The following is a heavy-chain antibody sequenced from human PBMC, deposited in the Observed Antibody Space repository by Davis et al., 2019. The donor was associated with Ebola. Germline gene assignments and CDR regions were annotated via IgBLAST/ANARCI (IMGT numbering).Heavy chain of an antibody. Sequence: AASVKVSCKASGYTFTGYYMHWVRQAPGQGLEWMGWINPNSGGTNYAQKFQGWVTMTRDTSISTAYMELSRLRSDDPAVYYCARGGSVAGTYYGMDVWGQGTTVTVSS. J-gene: IGHJ6*02. D-gene: IGHD6-19*01. V-gene: IGHV1-2*04. CDR1: GYTFTGYY. CDR3: ARGGSVAGTYYGMDV. CDR2: INPNSGGT.